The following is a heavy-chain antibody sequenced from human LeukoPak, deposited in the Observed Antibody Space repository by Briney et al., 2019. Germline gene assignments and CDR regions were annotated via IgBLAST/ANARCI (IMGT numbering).Heavy chain of an antibody. V-gene: IGHV4-39*01. CDR3: ARLYWTGHFQLLFDY. D-gene: IGHD2-2*01. J-gene: IGHJ4*02. CDR2: IYYSGST. CDR1: GGSISSSSYY. Sequence: SETLPLTCTVSGGSISSSSYYWGWIRQPPGKGLEWIGSIYYSGSTYYNPSLKSRVTISVDTSKNQFSLKLSSVTAADTAVYYCARLYWTGHFQLLFDYWGQGTLVTVSS.